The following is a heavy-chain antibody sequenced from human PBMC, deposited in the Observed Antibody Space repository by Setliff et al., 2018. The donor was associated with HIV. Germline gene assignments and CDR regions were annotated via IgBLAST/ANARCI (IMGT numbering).Heavy chain of an antibody. CDR3: ARTLPQYTNLFDY. D-gene: IGHD5-18*01. V-gene: IGHV1-69*05. CDR2: IIPIFGTA. J-gene: IGHJ4*02. CDR1: GGTFSSYA. Sequence: ASVKVSCKASGGTFSSYAISWVRQAPGQGLEWMGGIIPIFGTANYAQKFQGRVTITTDESTSTAYMELSSLRSEDTAVYYCARTLPQYTNLFDYWGQGTLVTVSS.